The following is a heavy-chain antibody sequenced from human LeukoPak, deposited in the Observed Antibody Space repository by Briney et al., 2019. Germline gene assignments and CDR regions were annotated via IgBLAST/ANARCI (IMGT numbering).Heavy chain of an antibody. J-gene: IGHJ5*02. V-gene: IGHV1-69*04. CDR3: ARDSRYCSSTSCPLVDP. D-gene: IGHD2-2*01. Sequence: SVKVSCKASGGTFSSYTISWVRQAPGQGLEWMGRIIPILGIANYAQKFQGRVTITADKSTSTAYMELSSLRSEDTAVYYCARDSRYCSSTSCPLVDPWGQGTLVTISS. CDR1: GGTFSSYT. CDR2: IIPILGIA.